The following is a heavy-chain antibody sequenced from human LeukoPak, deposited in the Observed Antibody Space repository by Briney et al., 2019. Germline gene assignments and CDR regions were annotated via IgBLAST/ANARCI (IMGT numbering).Heavy chain of an antibody. Sequence: ASVKVSCKASGYTFTGYYMHWVQQAPGQGLEWMGWINPNSGGTNYAQKFQGRVTMTRDTSISTAYMELSRLRSDDTAVYYCARDSINSGYDPTFDYWGQGTLVTVSS. CDR2: INPNSGGT. CDR1: GYTFTGYY. V-gene: IGHV1-2*02. D-gene: IGHD5-12*01. CDR3: ARDSINSGYDPTFDY. J-gene: IGHJ4*02.